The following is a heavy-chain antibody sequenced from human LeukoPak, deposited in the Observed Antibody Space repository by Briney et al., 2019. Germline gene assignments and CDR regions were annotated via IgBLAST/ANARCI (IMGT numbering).Heavy chain of an antibody. CDR3: AQGRLGYSYGAFDH. V-gene: IGHV3-30-3*02. D-gene: IGHD5-18*01. J-gene: IGHJ4*02. CDR1: GFTFRSYA. CDR2: ISYDGSNK. Sequence: GGSLRLSCAASGFTFRSYAIHWVRQAPGKGLEWVAVISYDGSNKYYADSVKGRFTSSRDNSKNTLYLQMHSLRVEDTAVYYCAQGRLGYSYGAFDHWGQGTLVTVSS.